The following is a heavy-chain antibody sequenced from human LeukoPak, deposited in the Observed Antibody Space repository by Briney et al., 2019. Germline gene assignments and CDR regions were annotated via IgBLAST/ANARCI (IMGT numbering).Heavy chain of an antibody. V-gene: IGHV4-39*07. D-gene: IGHD6-13*01. Sequence: SETLSLTCTVSDGSISSNSYYWGWIRQPPGKGLEWIANIYYSGNTYYNPSLKSRVTISVDTSKNQFSLKLSSVTAADTAVYYCARGQTNTGYSSSWYGGYYYYMDVWGKGTTVTVSS. CDR1: DGSISSNSYY. J-gene: IGHJ6*03. CDR2: IYYSGNT. CDR3: ARGQTNTGYSSSWYGGYYYYMDV.